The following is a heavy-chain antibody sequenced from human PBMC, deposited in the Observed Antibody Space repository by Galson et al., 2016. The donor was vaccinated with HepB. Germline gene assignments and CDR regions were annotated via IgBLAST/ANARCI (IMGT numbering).Heavy chain of an antibody. CDR3: ARDPTVIYGDYANIGGSDF. CDR1: GYHFLNYG. Sequence: VKVSCKASGYHFLNYGISWVRQAPGQGLEWMGWISAYNGNTKYAQKFQDRVTMTTDTWTNTSYMELRSLRSDDTAVYYCARDPTVIYGDYANIGGSDFWGQGTLVTVSS. V-gene: IGHV1-18*01. CDR2: ISAYNGNT. J-gene: IGHJ4*02. D-gene: IGHD4-17*01.